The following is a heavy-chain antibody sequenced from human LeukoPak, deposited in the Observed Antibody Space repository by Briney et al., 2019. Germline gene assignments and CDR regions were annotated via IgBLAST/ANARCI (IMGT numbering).Heavy chain of an antibody. Sequence: GGSLRLSCAASGFNFTNYNMNWVHQAPGKGLEWVSSIHSSSGSIYYADSLKGRFTISRDNAKNSLYLQMNSLRAEDTAVYYWARDLAWDAFDIWGQGTMVTVSS. V-gene: IGHV3-21*01. CDR2: IHSSSGSI. CDR1: GFNFTNYN. CDR3: ARDLAWDAFDI. J-gene: IGHJ3*02.